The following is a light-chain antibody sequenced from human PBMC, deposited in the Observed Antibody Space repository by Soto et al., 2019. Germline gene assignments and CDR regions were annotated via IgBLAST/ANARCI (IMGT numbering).Light chain of an antibody. CDR2: KAS. J-gene: IGKJ1*01. Sequence: DIQMTQFASTLSASLGDTVTITCRASRSDSTCLAWYQQIPVGSPKLLIYKASILESGVPSRFSGSGSGTEFTLTITSLQPEDFATYYCQQYDMFGPGTKVDIK. V-gene: IGKV1-5*03. CDR1: RSDSTC. CDR3: QQYDM.